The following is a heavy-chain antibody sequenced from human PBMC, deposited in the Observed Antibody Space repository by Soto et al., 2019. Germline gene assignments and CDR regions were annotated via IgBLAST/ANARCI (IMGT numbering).Heavy chain of an antibody. CDR2: MYNTGST. D-gene: IGHD3-10*01. CDR1: GGSISGYY. CDR3: ARGPRKGSGSYHRGVFDY. Sequence: SETLSLTCTVSGGSISGYYWSWIRQPPGKGLEWIGYMYNTGSTVYNPSFKSRVTISVDTSKNQFSLKLSSVTAADTAVYYCARGPRKGSGSYHRGVFDYWGQGTLVTVSS. J-gene: IGHJ4*02. V-gene: IGHV4-59*12.